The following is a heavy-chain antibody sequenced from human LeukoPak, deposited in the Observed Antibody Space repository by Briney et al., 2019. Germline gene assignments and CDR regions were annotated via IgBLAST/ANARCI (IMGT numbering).Heavy chain of an antibody. V-gene: IGHV4-4*02. Sequence: SETLSLTCGVSGGSITNTNYWTWVRQPPGKGLEWIGEVNLQGSTNYNPSLMGRVAISVDTSENHISLQLTSVTAADTAVYYCARERGILRGDAFDIWGQGTMVTVSS. J-gene: IGHJ3*02. CDR2: VNLQGST. CDR3: ARERGILRGDAFDI. D-gene: IGHD1-26*01. CDR1: GGSITNTNY.